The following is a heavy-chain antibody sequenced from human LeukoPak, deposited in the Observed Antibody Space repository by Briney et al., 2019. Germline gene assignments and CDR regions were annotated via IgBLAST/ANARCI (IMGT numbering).Heavy chain of an antibody. Sequence: GGSLRLSCAASGFTFSNYWLSWVRQAPGKGLEWVANIKQDGSEKHYVDSVKGRFTISRDNAKNSLSLQMNSLRAEDTAVYYCARITFYYGSSGYLGWFDPWGQGTLVTVSS. V-gene: IGHV3-7*03. J-gene: IGHJ5*02. CDR2: IKQDGSEK. CDR1: GFTFSNYW. CDR3: ARITFYYGSSGYLGWFDP. D-gene: IGHD3-22*01.